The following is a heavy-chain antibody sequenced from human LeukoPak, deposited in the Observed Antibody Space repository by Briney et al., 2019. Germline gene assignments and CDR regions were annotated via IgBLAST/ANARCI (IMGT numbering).Heavy chain of an antibody. J-gene: IGHJ4*02. CDR3: ARRRAFIDY. Sequence: PGGSLRLSCAASGFTLSDYYMSWLRQAPGKGLEWVSYSSSSGSTIYYADSVKGRFAISRDNAKNSLYLQMNSLRAEDTAVYYCARRRAFIDYWGQGTLVTVSS. V-gene: IGHV3-11*01. CDR2: SSSSGSTI. CDR1: GFTLSDYY.